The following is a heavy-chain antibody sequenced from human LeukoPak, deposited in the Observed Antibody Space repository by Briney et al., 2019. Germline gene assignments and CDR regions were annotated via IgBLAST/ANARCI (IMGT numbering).Heavy chain of an antibody. V-gene: IGHV4-34*01. CDR2: INHSGST. J-gene: IGHJ6*03. CDR3: ARPMGSYSSSFYPSDAYYYYMDV. CDR1: GGSFSGYY. Sequence: SETLSLTCAVYGGSFSGYYWSWIRQPPGKGLEWIEEINHSGSTNYNPSLKSRVTISVDTSKNQFSLKLSSVTAADTAVYYCARPMGSYSSSFYPSDAYYYYMDVWGKGTTVTVSS. D-gene: IGHD6-6*01.